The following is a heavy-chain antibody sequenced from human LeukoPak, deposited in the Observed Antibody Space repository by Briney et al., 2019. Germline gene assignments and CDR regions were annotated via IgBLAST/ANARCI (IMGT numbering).Heavy chain of an antibody. CDR2: ISFDGSNK. CDR1: GFTFSNFA. J-gene: IGHJ4*02. D-gene: IGHD6-19*01. V-gene: IGHV3-30*03. CDR3: AGVSESGWYYSDY. Sequence: GGSLRLSCAASGFTFSNFAMHWVRQAPGKGLQWVAVISFDGSNKYYADSVKGRFSISRDNSKDTLHLQMSSLRDEDTAVYFCAGVSESGWYYSDYWGQGTLVTVSS.